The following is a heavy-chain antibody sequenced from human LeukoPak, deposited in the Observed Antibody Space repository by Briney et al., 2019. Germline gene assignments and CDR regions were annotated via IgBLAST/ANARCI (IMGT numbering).Heavy chain of an antibody. Sequence: GESLQISCKGSGCSFTSYWIGWVRQMPGKGLEWMGIIYPGDSDTRYSPSFQGQVTISADKSIRTAYLQWSSLKASDTAMYYCARLMYYDMLTGWPPFDYWGQGTLVTVSS. CDR3: ARLMYYDMLTGWPPFDY. CDR2: IYPGDSDT. V-gene: IGHV5-51*01. J-gene: IGHJ4*02. D-gene: IGHD3-9*01. CDR1: GCSFTSYW.